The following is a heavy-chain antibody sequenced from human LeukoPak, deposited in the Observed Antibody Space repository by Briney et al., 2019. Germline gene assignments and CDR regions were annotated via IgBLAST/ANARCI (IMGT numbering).Heavy chain of an antibody. J-gene: IGHJ3*02. CDR3: TIPRPDYGGNTCLDAFDI. Sequence: PGGSLRLFCAASGFTFSGSAMHWVRQASGKGLEWVGRIRSKANSYATAYAASVKGRFTISRDDSKNTAYLQKNSLKTEDTAVYYCTIPRPDYGGNTCLDAFDIWGQGTMVTVSS. V-gene: IGHV3-73*01. CDR2: IRSKANSYAT. D-gene: IGHD4-23*01. CDR1: GFTFSGSA.